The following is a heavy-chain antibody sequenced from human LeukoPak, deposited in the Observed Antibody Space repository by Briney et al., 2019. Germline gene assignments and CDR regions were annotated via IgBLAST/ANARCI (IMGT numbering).Heavy chain of an antibody. V-gene: IGHV1-2*02. J-gene: IGHJ4*02. Sequence: ASVKVSCKASGYTFTDYYMHWVRQAPGQGLEWMGWINPNSGDTNYAQKFQGRVTMTRDTSICTAYMELSRLRSDDTAVYYCARMVAATIALDYWGQGTLVTVSS. CDR2: INPNSGDT. D-gene: IGHD2-15*01. CDR1: GYTFTDYY. CDR3: ARMVAATIALDY.